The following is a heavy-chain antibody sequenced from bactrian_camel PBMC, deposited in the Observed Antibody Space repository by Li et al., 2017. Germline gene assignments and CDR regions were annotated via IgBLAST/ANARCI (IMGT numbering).Heavy chain of an antibody. CDR1: GFPVSKFC. Sequence: HVQLVESGGGSVQAGESLRLSCTASGFPVSKFCMAWFRQIPGKEREAVAGVYLGGGKYYADSVKGRFTISQDNAKNTLYLQLNSLKTEDTAMYYCAKDYVDGLGIDSWINGYNGWGQGTQVTVS. V-gene: IGHV3S1*01. CDR3: AKDYVDGLGIDSWINGYNG. D-gene: IGHD5*01. J-gene: IGHJ4*01. CDR2: VYLGGGK.